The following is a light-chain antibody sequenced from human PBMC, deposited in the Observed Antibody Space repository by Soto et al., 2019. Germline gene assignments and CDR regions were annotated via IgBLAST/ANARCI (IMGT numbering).Light chain of an antibody. CDR3: QQYDTSPLT. V-gene: IGKV1-5*03. CDR2: FAS. J-gene: IGKJ4*01. CDR1: QSISNW. Sequence: DTQMTQSPSTLSASVGDRVTITCRASQSISNWLVWYQQKPGKAPNLLIYFASTLQSGVPSRFSGSGSGTEFTLTISSLQPDDFATYYCQQYDTSPLTFGGGTKVDIK.